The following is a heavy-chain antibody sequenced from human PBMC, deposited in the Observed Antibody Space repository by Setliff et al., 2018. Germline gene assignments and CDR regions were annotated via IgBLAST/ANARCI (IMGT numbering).Heavy chain of an antibody. CDR1: GYTFTSYG. Sequence: SVKVSCKASGYTFTSYGISWVRQAPGQGLEWMGGTIPIFGTTDYAQKFQGRVTIITDESTSTAYMELSSLRSEDTAVYYCARERGDIVSTTSYYYYMDVWGKGTTVTVSS. CDR2: TIPIFGTT. V-gene: IGHV1-69*05. J-gene: IGHJ6*03. CDR3: ARERGDIVSTTSYYYYMDV. D-gene: IGHD5-12*01.